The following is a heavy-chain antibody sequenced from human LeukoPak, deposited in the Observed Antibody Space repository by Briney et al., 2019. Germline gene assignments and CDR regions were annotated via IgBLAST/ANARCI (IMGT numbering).Heavy chain of an antibody. V-gene: IGHV3-33*01. D-gene: IGHD5-18*01. CDR3: ARDRLGGYSYGYDY. J-gene: IGHJ4*02. CDR2: IWYDGSNK. CDR1: GFTFSSYG. Sequence: PGRSLRLSCAASGFTFSSYGMHWVRQAPSKGLEWVAVIWYDGSNKYYADSVKGRFTISRDNSKNTLYLQMNSLRAEDTAVYYCARDRLGGYSYGYDYWGQGTLVTVSS.